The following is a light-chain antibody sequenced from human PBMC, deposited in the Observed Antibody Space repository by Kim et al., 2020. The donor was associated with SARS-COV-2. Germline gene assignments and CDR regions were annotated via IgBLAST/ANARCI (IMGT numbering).Light chain of an antibody. V-gene: IGKV1-27*01. CDR2: EAS. CDR1: QGISNY. J-gene: IGKJ1*01. CDR3: QNYNSAPRT. Sequence: DIRMTQSPSSLSASVGDRVTITCRASQGISNYLAWYQQKPGEVPQLLIYEASALQSGVPSRFSGSGSGTDFTLTIGGLQPEDVATYYCQNYNSAPRTFGQGTKVDIK.